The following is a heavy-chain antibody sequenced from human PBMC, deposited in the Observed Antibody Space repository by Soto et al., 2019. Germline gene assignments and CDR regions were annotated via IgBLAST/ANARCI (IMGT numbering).Heavy chain of an antibody. D-gene: IGHD1-1*01. CDR1: GFTFSSYG. CDR2: ISYDGSNK. J-gene: IGHJ4*02. CDR3: AKVGDRTGTTL. V-gene: IGHV3-30*18. Sequence: GGSLRLSCAASGFTFSSYGMHWVRQAPGKGLEWVAVISYDGSNKYYADSVKGRFTISRDNSKNTLYLQMNSLRAEDTAVYYCAKVGDRTGTTLWGQGTLVTVSS.